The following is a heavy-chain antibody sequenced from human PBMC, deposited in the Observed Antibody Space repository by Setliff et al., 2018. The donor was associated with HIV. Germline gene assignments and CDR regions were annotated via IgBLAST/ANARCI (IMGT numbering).Heavy chain of an antibody. CDR2: IYYSGST. CDR1: GDSVSSRSYY. CDR3: ARDPPGYYMDV. V-gene: IGHV4-61*03. Sequence: PSETLSLTCTVSGDSVSSRSYYWSWIRQPPGKGLEWIGYIYYSGSTNYNPSLKSRVTISVDTSKNHFSLKLRSVTAADTAVYYCARDPPGYYMDVWGKGTTVTVSS. J-gene: IGHJ6*03.